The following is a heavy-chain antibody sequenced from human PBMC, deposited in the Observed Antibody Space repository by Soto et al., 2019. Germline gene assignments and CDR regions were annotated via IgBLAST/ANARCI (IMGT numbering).Heavy chain of an antibody. CDR3: ARDHRDGYNRNWFDP. CDR1: GFTFSSYD. CDR2: IWYDGSNK. D-gene: IGHD5-12*01. J-gene: IGHJ5*02. V-gene: IGHV3-33*01. Sequence: GGSLRLSCAASGFTFSSYDMHWVRQAPGKGLEWVAVIWYDGSNKYYADSVKGRFTISRDNSKNTLYLQMNSLRAEDTAVYYCARDHRDGYNRNWFDPWGQGTLVTVS.